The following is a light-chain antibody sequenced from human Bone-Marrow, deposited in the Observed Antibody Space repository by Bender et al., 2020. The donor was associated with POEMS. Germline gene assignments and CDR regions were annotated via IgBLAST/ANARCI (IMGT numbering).Light chain of an antibody. Sequence: SFVLTQPPSVSVSPGQTASISCSGNKLWNKYVCWYQQKPGQSPVLVIHQDTRRPSGIPERFSGSNSGNTATLTISGTQAMDEADYYCQAWDSSTSVFGGGTKLTVL. CDR2: QDT. CDR1: KLWNKY. V-gene: IGLV3-1*01. CDR3: QAWDSSTSV. J-gene: IGLJ2*01.